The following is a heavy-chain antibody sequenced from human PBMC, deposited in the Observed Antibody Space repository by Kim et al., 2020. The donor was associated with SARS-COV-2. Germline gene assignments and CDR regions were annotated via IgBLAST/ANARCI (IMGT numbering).Heavy chain of an antibody. V-gene: IGHV4-59*01. D-gene: IGHD3-10*01. J-gene: IGHJ3*02. Sequence: SRVTISVDTSKNQFSLKLSSVTAADTAVYYCARENDYYGSGSYFNDAFDIWGQGTMVIVSS. CDR3: ARENDYYGSGSYFNDAFDI.